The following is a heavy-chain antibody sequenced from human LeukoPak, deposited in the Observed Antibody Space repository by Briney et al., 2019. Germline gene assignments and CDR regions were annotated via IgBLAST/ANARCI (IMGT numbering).Heavy chain of an antibody. V-gene: IGHV3-23*01. CDR3: AASLDLAVYGIDY. CDR2: ISGRGEST. J-gene: IGHJ4*02. CDR1: GFTFSRYA. D-gene: IGHD2-8*02. Sequence: PGGSLRLSCATSGFTFSRYAVSWVRQSLGKGLKWVSGISGRGESTYYADSVKGRFTISRDSSKNTVYLQMNSLRAEDTAVYYCAASLDLAVYGIDYWGQGTLVTVSS.